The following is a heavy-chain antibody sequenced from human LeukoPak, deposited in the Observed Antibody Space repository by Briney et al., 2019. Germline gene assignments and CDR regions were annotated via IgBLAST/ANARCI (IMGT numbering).Heavy chain of an antibody. V-gene: IGHV4-59*12. CDR2: IYYSGST. J-gene: IGHJ2*01. CDR1: GGSISSYY. D-gene: IGHD4-17*01. CDR3: ASGRTDGDYLYWYFDL. Sequence: SETLSLTCTVSGGSISSYYWSWIRQPPGKGLEWIGYIYYSGSTNYNPSLKSRVTISVDTSKNQFSLKLSSVTAADTAVYYCASGRTDGDYLYWYFDLWGRGTLVTVSS.